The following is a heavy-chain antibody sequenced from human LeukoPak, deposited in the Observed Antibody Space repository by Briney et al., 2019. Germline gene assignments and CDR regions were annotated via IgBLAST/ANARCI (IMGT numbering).Heavy chain of an antibody. J-gene: IGHJ4*02. V-gene: IGHV3-53*01. Sequence: GGSLRLSCAASGFTVSSNYMSWVRQAPGKGLEWVSVIYRGGSTDYADSVKGRFTVSRDNSKNTLYLQMNSLRAEDTAVYYCARGGARQQLVENYFDYWGQGTLVTVSS. CDR2: IYRGGST. D-gene: IGHD6-13*01. CDR3: ARGGARQQLVENYFDY. CDR1: GFTVSSNY.